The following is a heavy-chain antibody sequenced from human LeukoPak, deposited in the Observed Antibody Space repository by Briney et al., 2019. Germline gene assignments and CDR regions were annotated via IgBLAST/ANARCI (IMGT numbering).Heavy chain of an antibody. CDR3: AGGTNYDFWSGYDYYYMDV. V-gene: IGHV4-39*07. CDR2: IYYSGST. J-gene: IGHJ6*03. Sequence: SETLSLTCAVYGGSFSSYYWGWIRQPPGKGLEWIGSIYYSGSTYYNPSLKSRVTISVDTSKNQLSLKLSSVTAADTAVYYCAGGTNYDFWSGYDYYYMDVWGKGTTVTVSS. CDR1: GGSFSSYY. D-gene: IGHD3-3*01.